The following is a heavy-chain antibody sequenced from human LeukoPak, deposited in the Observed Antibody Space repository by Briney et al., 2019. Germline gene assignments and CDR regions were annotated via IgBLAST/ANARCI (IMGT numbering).Heavy chain of an antibody. Sequence: GGSLRLSCAASGFTFSSYAMSWVRQAPGKGLEWDSTINGGGVNTHYADSVGGRFTISRDNSKNTLFLQMNSLRDEDTAVYYCAKDLYSNYGPADYWGQGNLVTVSS. V-gene: IGHV3-23*01. CDR1: GFTFSSYA. D-gene: IGHD4-11*01. CDR2: INGGGVNT. J-gene: IGHJ4*02. CDR3: AKDLYSNYGPADY.